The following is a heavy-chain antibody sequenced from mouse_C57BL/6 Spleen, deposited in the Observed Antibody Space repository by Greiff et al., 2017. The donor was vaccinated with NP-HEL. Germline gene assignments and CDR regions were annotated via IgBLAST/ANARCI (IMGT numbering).Heavy chain of an antibody. CDR1: GFSLTSYG. CDR3: AKNYYGSSPRYFDV. J-gene: IGHJ1*03. Sequence: QVQLQQSGPGLVQPSQSLTITCTVSGFSLTSYGVHWVRQSPGKGLEWLGVIWRGGSTDYNAAFMSRLSITKDNSKSQVFFKMNSLQADDTAIYDCAKNYYGSSPRYFDVWGTGTTVTVSS. V-gene: IGHV2-5*01. CDR2: IWRGGST. D-gene: IGHD1-1*01.